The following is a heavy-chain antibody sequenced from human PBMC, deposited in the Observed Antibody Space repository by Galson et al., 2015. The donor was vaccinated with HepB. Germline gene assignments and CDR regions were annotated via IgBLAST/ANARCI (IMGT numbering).Heavy chain of an antibody. Sequence: SLRLSCAASGFTFSTFTMHWVRQAPGQGLEWVSSISSSGNYIYYANSVKGRFTISRDNAKNSLYLRMNSLRGEDTAIYYCARGRYRDYAHPYVDYWGQGTLVTVSS. CDR2: ISSSGNYI. V-gene: IGHV3-21*01. CDR3: ARGRYRDYAHPYVDY. J-gene: IGHJ4*02. D-gene: IGHD4-17*01. CDR1: GFTFSTFT.